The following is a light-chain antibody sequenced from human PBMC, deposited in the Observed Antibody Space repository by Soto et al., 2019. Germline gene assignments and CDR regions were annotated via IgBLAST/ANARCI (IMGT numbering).Light chain of an antibody. CDR2: EVS. Sequence: QSVLTQPASVSGSPGQSVTISCTGTSSDVGAYNYVSWYQLHPGKAPKLLISEVSNRPSGVSSRFSGSKSGNTASLTISGLQAEDEADYYCSSYTSSTTSVFGIGTKVTVL. CDR1: SSDVGAYNY. V-gene: IGLV2-14*01. J-gene: IGLJ1*01. CDR3: SSYTSSTTSV.